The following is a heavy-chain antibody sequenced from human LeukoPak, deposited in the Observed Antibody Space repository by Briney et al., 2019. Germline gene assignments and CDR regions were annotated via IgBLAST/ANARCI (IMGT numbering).Heavy chain of an antibody. J-gene: IGHJ4*02. V-gene: IGHV4-59*08. Sequence: SETLSLTCTVSGGSISRYYWSWIRHPPGKGLEWIGYIYYSGNTNYNPCLKSRVTISVDASKNLFSLKLSSVTAADTAVYYCARPPPRSYRYFFDYWGPGTLVTAPS. CDR3: ARPPPRSYRYFFDY. CDR1: GGSISRYY. CDR2: IYYSGNT.